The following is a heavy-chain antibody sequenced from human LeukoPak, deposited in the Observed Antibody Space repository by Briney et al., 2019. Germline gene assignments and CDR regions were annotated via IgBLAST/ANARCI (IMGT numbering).Heavy chain of an antibody. CDR3: ARDSKRELLDY. Sequence: TQTLSLTCTVSGGSISSGDYYWSWIRQPPGKGLEWIGYIYYSGSTYYNPSLKSRVTISVDTSKNQFSLKLSSVTAADTAVYYCARDSKRELLDYWGQGTLVTVSS. CDR1: GGSISSGDYY. CDR2: IYYSGST. V-gene: IGHV4-30-4*01. D-gene: IGHD1-26*01. J-gene: IGHJ4*02.